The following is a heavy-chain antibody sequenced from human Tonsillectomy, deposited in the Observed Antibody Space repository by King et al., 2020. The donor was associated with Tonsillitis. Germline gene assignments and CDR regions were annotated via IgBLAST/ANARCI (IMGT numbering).Heavy chain of an antibody. J-gene: IGHJ4*02. Sequence: VQLQESGPGLVKPSETLSLTCTVSGGSISSYYWSWIRQPPGKGLEWIGYIYSSGSTNYNPSLKSRVTISVDTSNNRFSLKLNSVTAADTAVYFFARLTKSVSGYYSFDYWVQGTLVTVSS. CDR3: ARLTKSVSGYYSFDY. V-gene: IGHV4-59*08. CDR2: IYSSGST. CDR1: GGSISSYY. D-gene: IGHD5-12*01.